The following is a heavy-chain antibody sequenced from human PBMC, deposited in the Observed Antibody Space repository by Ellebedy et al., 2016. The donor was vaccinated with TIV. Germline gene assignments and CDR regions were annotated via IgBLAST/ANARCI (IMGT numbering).Heavy chain of an antibody. Sequence: MPGGSLRLSCTVSGDSISSSPYHWGWIRQPPGKGLEWIGSISYSGDTFYCPSLKSRVTISVDTSKSLFSLKLNSVTAADTAWYHCGWDCSSSTCRGGYWGRGSLVTVSS. CDR3: GWDCSSSTCRGGY. J-gene: IGHJ4*02. D-gene: IGHD2-2*01. CDR2: ISYSGDT. CDR1: GDSISSSPYH. V-gene: IGHV4-39*02.